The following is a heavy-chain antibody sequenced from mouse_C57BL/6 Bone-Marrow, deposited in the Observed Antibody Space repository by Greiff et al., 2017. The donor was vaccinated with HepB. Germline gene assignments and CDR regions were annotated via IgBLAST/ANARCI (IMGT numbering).Heavy chain of an antibody. CDR1: GYTFTDYY. Sequence: EVKLQQSGPVLVKPGASVKMSCKASGYTFTDYYMNWVKQSHGKSLEWIGVINPYNGGTSYNQKFKGKATLTVDKSSSTAYMELNSLTSEDSAVYYCARTVFPYCYFDVWGTGTTVTVSS. V-gene: IGHV1-19*01. CDR2: INPYNGGT. D-gene: IGHD1-1*01. CDR3: ARTVFPYCYFDV. J-gene: IGHJ1*03.